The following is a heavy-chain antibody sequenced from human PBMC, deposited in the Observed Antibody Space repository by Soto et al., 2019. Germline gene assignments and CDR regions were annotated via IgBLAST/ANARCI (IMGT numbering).Heavy chain of an antibody. CDR3: ARDTQWLPRGTFDY. V-gene: IGHV3-23*01. D-gene: IGHD6-19*01. J-gene: IGHJ4*02. Sequence: EVQLLESGGAVVQPGGSLRVSCAASGFTFSSYAMNWVRQAPGKGLEWVSGISGGGGRTYYADSVKGRFTISRDDSKNTLSLQMNSLRAADTAVYFCARDTQWLPRGTFDYWGQGTLVTVSS. CDR1: GFTFSSYA. CDR2: ISGGGGRT.